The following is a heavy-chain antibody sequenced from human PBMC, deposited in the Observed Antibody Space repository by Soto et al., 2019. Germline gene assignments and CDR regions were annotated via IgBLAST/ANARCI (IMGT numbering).Heavy chain of an antibody. V-gene: IGHV3-30*18. CDR3: AKCDYGDEGCGYYYYGMDV. CDR2: LSYDGSNK. Sequence: QVQLVESGGGVVQRGRSLRLSCAASGFTFSSYGMHWVRQAPGKGLEWVAVLSYDGSNKYYADSVKGRFTISRDNSKNTLYLQMNSLRAEDTAVYYCAKCDYGDEGCGYYYYGMDVWGQGTTVTVSS. J-gene: IGHJ6*02. D-gene: IGHD4-17*01. CDR1: GFTFSSYG.